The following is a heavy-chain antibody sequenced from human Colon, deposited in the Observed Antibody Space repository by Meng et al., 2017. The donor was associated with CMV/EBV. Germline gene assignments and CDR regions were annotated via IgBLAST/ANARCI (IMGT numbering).Heavy chain of an antibody. CDR1: GFTFSDYY. J-gene: IGHJ4*02. V-gene: IGHV3-11*04. CDR3: ARDLYMTTVPN. Sequence: GESLKISCAASGFTFSDYYMSWIRQAPGKGLEWVSYISSSGSTIYYADSVKGRFTISRDNAKNSLYLQMNSLRGEDTAVYYCARDLYMTTVPNWGQGTLVTVSS. CDR2: ISSSGSTI. D-gene: IGHD4-17*01.